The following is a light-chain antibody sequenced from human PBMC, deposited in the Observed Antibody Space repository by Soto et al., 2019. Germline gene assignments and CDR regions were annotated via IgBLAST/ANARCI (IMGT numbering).Light chain of an antibody. J-gene: IGKJ5*01. CDR2: AAS. CDR3: QQLGSYPIT. CDR1: QGISSY. V-gene: IGKV1-9*01. Sequence: IQWTQSPSSLSASVGDRVTITCRASQGISSYLAWYQQEPGKAPKLLIYAASTLQSGVPSRFSGSGSGTDFTLTISSLQPEDFATYYCQQLGSYPITFGQGTRLEIK.